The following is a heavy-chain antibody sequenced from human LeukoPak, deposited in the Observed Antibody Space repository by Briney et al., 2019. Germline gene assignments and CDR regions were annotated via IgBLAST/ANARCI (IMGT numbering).Heavy chain of an antibody. V-gene: IGHV4-30-2*01. CDR3: ARHARGYYDSSGPLDY. J-gene: IGHJ4*02. D-gene: IGHD3-22*01. CDR1: GGSISSGGYY. CDR2: IYHSGST. Sequence: PSETLSLTCTVSGGSISSGGYYWSWIRQPPGKGLEWIGYIYHSGSTYYNPSLKSRVTISVDRSKNQFSLKLSSVTAADTAVYYCARHARGYYDSSGPLDYWGQGTLVTVSS.